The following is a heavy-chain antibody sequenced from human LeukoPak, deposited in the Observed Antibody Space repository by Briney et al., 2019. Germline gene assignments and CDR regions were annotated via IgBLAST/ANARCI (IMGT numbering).Heavy chain of an antibody. D-gene: IGHD2-15*01. Sequence: GASLEISCKGSGYIFTSYWIGWVRQLPGKGLEWMGIIYPGDSDTRYSPSFQGQVTISADKSISTAYLQWSSLKASDTAMYYYARTRSGGSEGSDYWGQGTLVTVSS. V-gene: IGHV5-51*01. CDR1: GYIFTSYW. J-gene: IGHJ4*02. CDR2: IYPGDSDT. CDR3: ARTRSGGSEGSDY.